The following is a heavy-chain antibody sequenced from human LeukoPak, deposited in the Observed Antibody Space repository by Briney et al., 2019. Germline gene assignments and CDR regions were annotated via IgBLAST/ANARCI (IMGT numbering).Heavy chain of an antibody. D-gene: IGHD6-19*01. CDR2: TWKDGINK. V-gene: IGHV3-33*01. CDR1: GFTLIIYG. J-gene: IGHJ5*01. Sequence: GGSLRLSCAASGFTLIIYGMHWVRQAPGKGLEWVAVTWKDGINKDYADSVKGRFTISRDNSKNTLYLQMSRLRDEDTAVYYCARGIEVAGKLSWFDSWGQGTLVIVSA. CDR3: ARGIEVAGKLSWFDS.